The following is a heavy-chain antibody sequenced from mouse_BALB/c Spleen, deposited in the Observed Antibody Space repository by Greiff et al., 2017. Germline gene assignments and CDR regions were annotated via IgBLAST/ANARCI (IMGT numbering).Heavy chain of an antibody. V-gene: IGHV14-3*02. CDR2: IDPANGNT. D-gene: IGHD1-1*01. CDR1: GFNIKDSY. Sequence: VQLQQSGAELVKPGASVKLSCTASGFNIKDSYMHWVKQRPEQGLEWIGRIDPANGNTKYDPKFQGKATITADTSSNTAYLQLSSLTSEDTAVYYCAPPYYYGSSPSLDVWGAGTTVTVSS. J-gene: IGHJ1*01. CDR3: APPYYYGSSPSLDV.